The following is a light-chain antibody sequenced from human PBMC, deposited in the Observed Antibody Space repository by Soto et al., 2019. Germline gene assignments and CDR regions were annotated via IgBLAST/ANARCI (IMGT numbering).Light chain of an antibody. V-gene: IGKV1-39*01. CDR3: QQSYSIPYT. Sequence: DIQMTQSPSSLSASVGDRVSITCRANQTIRNFLQWYQQKPGKVPKFLIYAASSLVDGVPSRFSGSGSGADFTLTISSLQPEDFATYYCQQSYSIPYTFGQGTKLEI. CDR2: AAS. CDR1: QTIRNF. J-gene: IGKJ2*01.